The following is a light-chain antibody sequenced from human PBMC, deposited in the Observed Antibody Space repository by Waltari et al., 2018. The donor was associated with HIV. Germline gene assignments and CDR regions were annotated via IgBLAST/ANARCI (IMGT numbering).Light chain of an antibody. V-gene: IGKV1-5*03. Sequence: DIQMTQSPSTLSASVGDRVRITCRASQSVGSWLAWYQQKPGKAPNLLIYTASTLKTGVPSRFSGSGSGTDFTLTISSLQPDDFATYYCQQYQTSSPTFGRGTKVEFK. CDR1: QSVGSW. CDR2: TAS. CDR3: QQYQTSSPT. J-gene: IGKJ1*01.